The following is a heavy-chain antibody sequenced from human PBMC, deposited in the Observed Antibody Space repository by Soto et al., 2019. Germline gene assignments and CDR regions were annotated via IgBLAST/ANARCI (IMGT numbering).Heavy chain of an antibody. D-gene: IGHD6-13*01. CDR1: GFTFDDYT. J-gene: IGHJ6*02. CDR2: ISWDGGST. V-gene: IGHV3-43*01. Sequence: GGSLRLSCAASGFTFDDYTMHWVRQAPGKGLEWGSLISWDGGSTYYADSVKGRFTISRDNSKNSLYLQMNSLRTEDTALYYCAKDLGIAAAGTDYSYYGMHVWGHAPTVTVS. CDR3: AKDLGIAAAGTDYSYYGMHV.